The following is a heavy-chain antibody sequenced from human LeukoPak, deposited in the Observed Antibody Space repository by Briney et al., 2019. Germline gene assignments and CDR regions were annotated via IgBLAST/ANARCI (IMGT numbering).Heavy chain of an antibody. Sequence: PSETLSLTCTVSGGSLSSGAYYWSWLRQPPGKGLEWIGYIYHSGSTFYNPSLKSRVTISVDRSKNQFSLKLSSVTAADTAVYYCARDGRITGYCNSTSCYYPAGGFDPWGQGTLVTVSS. D-gene: IGHD2-2*01. V-gene: IGHV4-30-2*01. CDR3: ARDGRITGYCNSTSCYYPAGGFDP. J-gene: IGHJ5*02. CDR2: IYHSGST. CDR1: GGSLSSGAYY.